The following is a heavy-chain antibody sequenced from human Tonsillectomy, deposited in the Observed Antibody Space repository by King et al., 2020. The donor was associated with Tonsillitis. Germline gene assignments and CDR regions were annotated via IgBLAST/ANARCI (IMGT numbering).Heavy chain of an antibody. CDR2: IRSKAYGGTT. J-gene: IGHJ4*02. D-gene: IGHD2-2*01. Sequence: VQLVESGGGLVQPGRSLRLSCSASGFTFGEFAMNWFRQAPGKGLEWVGFIRSKAYGGTTDYAASVQGRFTISRDDSKSIAYLKMNSLKTEDTAVYFCTRGGLVPAAHCDYWGQGTLVTVSS. CDR1: GFTFGEFA. V-gene: IGHV3-49*03. CDR3: TRGGLVPAAHCDY.